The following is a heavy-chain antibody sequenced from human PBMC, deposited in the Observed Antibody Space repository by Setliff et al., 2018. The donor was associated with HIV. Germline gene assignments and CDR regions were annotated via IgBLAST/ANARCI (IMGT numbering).Heavy chain of an antibody. V-gene: IGHV3-49*04. CDR2: IRSKAYGGTA. J-gene: IGHJ6*03. Sequence: GGSLRLSCLRSEFAFGDYPMSWVRQAPGKGLEWVGFIRSKAYGGTADYAASVKGRFTMSRDDLKRTAYLQLNSLRVEDTAVYYCTRVTITVADFYQYYYYIDVWGKGTTVTVSS. CDR3: TRVTITVADFYQYYYYIDV. D-gene: IGHD6-19*01. CDR1: EFAFGDYP.